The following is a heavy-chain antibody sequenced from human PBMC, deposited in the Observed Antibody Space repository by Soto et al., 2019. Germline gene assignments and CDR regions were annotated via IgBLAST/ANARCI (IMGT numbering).Heavy chain of an antibody. CDR2: IIPIFGTA. V-gene: IGHV1-69*13. CDR3: ARVGTGSSWPFDY. CDR1: GGTFSSYA. Sequence: SVKVSCKASGGTFSSYAISWVRQAPGQGLEWMGGIIPIFGTANYAQKFQGRVTITADESTSTAHMELSSLRSEDTAVYYCARVGTGSSWPFDYWGKGTLVTVSS. D-gene: IGHD6-13*01. J-gene: IGHJ4*02.